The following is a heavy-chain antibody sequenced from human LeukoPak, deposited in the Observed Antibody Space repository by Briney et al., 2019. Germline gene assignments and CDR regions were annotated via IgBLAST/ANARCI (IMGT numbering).Heavy chain of an antibody. J-gene: IGHJ4*02. V-gene: IGHV4-34*01. CDR2: INHSGST. Sequence: SETLSLTCAVYGGSFSGYYWSWIRQPPGKGLEWIGEINHSGSTNYNPSLKSRVTISVDTSKNQFSLKLSSVTAADTAVYYCARGLRRGYSYGGDLDYWGQGTLVTIYS. CDR1: GGSFSGYY. CDR3: ARGLRRGYSYGGDLDY. D-gene: IGHD5-18*01.